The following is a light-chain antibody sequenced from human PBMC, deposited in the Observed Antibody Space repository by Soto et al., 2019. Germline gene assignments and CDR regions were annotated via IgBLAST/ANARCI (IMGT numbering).Light chain of an antibody. CDR3: SSYSTTTTPQWV. Sequence: QSALAQPDSVSGSPGQSITIPCTGSSNDIGGYNYVSWYQQHPGRAPKLVIYKVSDRPSGVSTRFSASKSGNTASLTISGLQAEDEADYYCSSYSTTTTPQWVFGGGTQLTVL. V-gene: IGLV2-14*01. CDR2: KVS. CDR1: SNDIGGYNY. J-gene: IGLJ3*02.